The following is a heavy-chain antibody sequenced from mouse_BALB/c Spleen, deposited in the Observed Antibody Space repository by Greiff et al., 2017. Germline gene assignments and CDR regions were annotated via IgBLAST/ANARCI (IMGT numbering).Heavy chain of an antibody. CDR2: INPSTGYT. Sequence: VQLQQSGAELARPGASVKMSCKASGYTFTSYWMHWVKQRPGQGLEWIGYINPSTGYTEYNQKFKDKATLTADKSSSTAYMQLSSLTSEDSAVYYCARRTGGYFDVWGAGTTVTVSS. CDR3: ARRTGGYFDV. CDR1: GYTFTSYW. V-gene: IGHV1-4*01. J-gene: IGHJ1*01.